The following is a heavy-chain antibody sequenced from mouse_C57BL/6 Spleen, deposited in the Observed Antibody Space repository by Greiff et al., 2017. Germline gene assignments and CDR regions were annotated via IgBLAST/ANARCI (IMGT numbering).Heavy chain of an antibody. CDR1: GFTFSDNG. J-gene: IGHJ2*01. D-gene: IGHD1-1*01. CDR3: ARSYGPDYFDY. V-gene: IGHV5-17*01. Sequence: DVKLVESGGGLVKPGGSLKLSCAASGFTFSDNGMHWVRQAPEKGLEWVAYISSGSSTIYYADTVKGRFTISRDNAKNTLFLQMTSLRSEDTAMYYCARSYGPDYFDYWGQGTTLTVSS. CDR2: ISSGSSTI.